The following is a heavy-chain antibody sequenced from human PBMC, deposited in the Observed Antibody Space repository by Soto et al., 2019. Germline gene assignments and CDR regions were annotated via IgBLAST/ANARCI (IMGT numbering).Heavy chain of an antibody. Sequence: ESGGGVVQPGGSLRLSCAAARFTFSDYGVHWVRQAPGKGPEWVAVISNDGIKKNYGESAKGRFTTSRDNSKNTLYLQMNNLRTEDTAVYYCAKSPQWVAKGGMDVWGQGTTVTVSS. CDR1: RFTFSDYG. V-gene: IGHV3-30*18. CDR2: ISNDGIKK. J-gene: IGHJ6*02. CDR3: AKSPQWVAKGGMDV. D-gene: IGHD1-26*01.